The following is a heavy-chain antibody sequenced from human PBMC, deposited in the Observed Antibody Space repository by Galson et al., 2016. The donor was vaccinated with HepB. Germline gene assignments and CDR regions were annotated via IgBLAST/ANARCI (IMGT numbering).Heavy chain of an antibody. CDR2: IGAYHGNT. Sequence: SVKVSCKASGYTFTSYGLSWVRQAPGQGLEWMGWIGAYHGNTKYAQNLQGRVTMTADTSTSTAYMELRSLRSDDTAVYYCARVDTMGRGDIITRYFVLWGRGTLVTVSS. V-gene: IGHV1-18*01. CDR3: ARVDTMGRGDIITRYFVL. D-gene: IGHD3-10*01. J-gene: IGHJ2*01. CDR1: GYTFTSYG.